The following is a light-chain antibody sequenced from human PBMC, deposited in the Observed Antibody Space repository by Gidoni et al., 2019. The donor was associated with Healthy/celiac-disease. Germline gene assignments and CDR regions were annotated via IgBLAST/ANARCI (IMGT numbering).Light chain of an antibody. J-gene: IGKJ4*01. CDR2: DAS. Sequence: EIVLTQSPATLSLSPGERATRSCRASQSVSSYLALYQQKPGQAPRPLIFDASNRATGIPARFSGSGSGTAFTLTISRLEPEDFAVYSCQQRSNWPLALTFGGGTKVEIK. CDR1: QSVSSY. V-gene: IGKV3-11*01. CDR3: QQRSNWPLALT.